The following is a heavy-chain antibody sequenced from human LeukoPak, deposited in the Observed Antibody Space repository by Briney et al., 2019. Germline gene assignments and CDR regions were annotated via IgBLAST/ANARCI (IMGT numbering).Heavy chain of an antibody. CDR1: GYTFTGYY. V-gene: IGHV1-2*02. CDR2: INPNSGGT. Sequence: GASVKVSCKASGYTFTGYYMHWVRQAPGQGLEWMGWINPNSGGTNYAQKFQGRVTMTRDTSISTPYMELSRLRSDDTAVYYCARGYHDSSGYYYYFDYWGQGTLVTVSS. CDR3: ARGYHDSSGYYYYFDY. D-gene: IGHD3-22*01. J-gene: IGHJ4*02.